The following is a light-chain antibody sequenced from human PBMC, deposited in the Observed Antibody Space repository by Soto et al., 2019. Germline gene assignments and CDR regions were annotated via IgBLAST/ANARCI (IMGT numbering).Light chain of an antibody. Sequence: SVLTQSPDTMSLSPGERATLSCRASQSVSISYLAWYQQRPGQAPRLLIYGASSRATGIPDRFSGSGSGTDFTLTINRLEPEDFAVYYYQQYDSSPPFALTFGGGTKVDIK. V-gene: IGKV3-20*01. J-gene: IGKJ4*01. CDR1: QSVSISY. CDR3: QQYDSSPPFALT. CDR2: GAS.